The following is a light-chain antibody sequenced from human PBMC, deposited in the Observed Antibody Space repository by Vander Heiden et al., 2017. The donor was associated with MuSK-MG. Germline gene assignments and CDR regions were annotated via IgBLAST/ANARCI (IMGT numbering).Light chain of an antibody. CDR3: QQYYGSPLS. CDR1: QSVLYSSNKKNY. Sequence: IVMTHSPDSLAVSLRDRATINCNSSQSVLYSSNKKNYLAWYQQKPGQPPKLLIYWASTRESGVPDRISGSGSGRDFTLTISSLQAEDVTVYYCQQYYGSPLSFGQGTKLEIK. J-gene: IGKJ2*01. CDR2: WAS. V-gene: IGKV4-1*01.